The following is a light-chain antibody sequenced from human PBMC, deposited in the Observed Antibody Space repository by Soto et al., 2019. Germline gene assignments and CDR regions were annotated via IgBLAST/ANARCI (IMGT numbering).Light chain of an antibody. CDR2: GAS. Sequence: EIVLTQSPGTLSLSPGERATLSCRASQSVSSSYLAWYQQIPGQAPRLLIYGASSRATGIPDRFSGSGSGTDFTLTISRLEPEDFAVYSCQQFGTSWTFGQGTKVDIK. CDR1: QSVSSSY. V-gene: IGKV3-20*01. J-gene: IGKJ1*01. CDR3: QQFGTSWT.